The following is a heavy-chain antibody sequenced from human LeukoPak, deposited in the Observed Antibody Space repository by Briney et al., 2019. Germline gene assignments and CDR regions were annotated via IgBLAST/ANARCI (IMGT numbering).Heavy chain of an antibody. CDR3: AREGPINNGDLDY. CDR1: GFTFSSFT. CDR2: ISSSGAYI. D-gene: IGHD1/OR15-1a*01. J-gene: IGHJ4*02. V-gene: IGHV3-21*01. Sequence: PGGSLRLSCAASGFTFSSFTMNWVRQAPGKGLEWVSSISSSGAYISHADSVKGRFTISRDNAKNSLYLQMNSLRAEDTAVYYCAREGPINNGDLDYWGQGTLVTVSS.